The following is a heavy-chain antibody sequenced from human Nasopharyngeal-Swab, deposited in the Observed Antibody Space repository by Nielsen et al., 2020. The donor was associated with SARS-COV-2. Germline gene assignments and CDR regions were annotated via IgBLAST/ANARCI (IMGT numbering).Heavy chain of an antibody. V-gene: IGHV1-46*01. Sequence: ASVKVSCKASGYTFTSYYMHWVRQAPGQGLEWMGIINPSGGSTSYAQKFQGRVTMTRDTSTSTVYMELSSLRSEDTAVYYCARPVGRFGELSPFDYWGQGTPVTVSS. J-gene: IGHJ4*02. CDR3: ARPVGRFGELSPFDY. CDR2: INPSGGST. D-gene: IGHD3-10*01. CDR1: GYTFTSYY.